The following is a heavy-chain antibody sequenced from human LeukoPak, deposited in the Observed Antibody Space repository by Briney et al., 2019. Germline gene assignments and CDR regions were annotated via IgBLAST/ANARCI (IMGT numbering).Heavy chain of an antibody. CDR3: ARLGRGRSDY. Sequence: SETLSLTCTVSGDSFSSYYWGWIRQPPGKGLEWIGSIYYSGSTYYNPSLKSRVTISVDTSKNQFSLKLSSVTAADTAVYYCARLGRGRSDYWGQGTLVTVSS. D-gene: IGHD3-10*01. V-gene: IGHV4-39*01. CDR2: IYYSGST. CDR1: GDSFSSYY. J-gene: IGHJ4*02.